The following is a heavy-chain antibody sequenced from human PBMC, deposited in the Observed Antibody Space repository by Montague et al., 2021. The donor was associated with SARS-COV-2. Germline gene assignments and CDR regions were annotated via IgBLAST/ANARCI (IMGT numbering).Heavy chain of an antibody. D-gene: IGHD3-22*01. V-gene: IGHV4-4*08. Sequence: SETLSLTCTVSGGSLSNYFWSWIRQPPGKGLEWIGYISASGSTKYNPSLQSRVTISVDTARNQFSLKLLSVTAAATAFYYCARVDSSGPGEYWGQGILVTVSS. CDR3: ARVDSSGPGEY. CDR1: GGSLSNYF. J-gene: IGHJ4*02. CDR2: ISASGST.